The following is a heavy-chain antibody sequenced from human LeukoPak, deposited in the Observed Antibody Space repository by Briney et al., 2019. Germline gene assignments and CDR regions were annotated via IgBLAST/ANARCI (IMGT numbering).Heavy chain of an antibody. CDR2: ISSSSSYI. J-gene: IGHJ6*03. CDR1: GFTFSSYS. V-gene: IGHV3-21*01. CDR3: ARDRAGSWNYLYYYYYMDV. Sequence: PGGSLRLSCAASGFTFSSYSMNWVRQAPGEGLEWVSSISSSSSYIYYADSVKGRFTISRDNAKNSLYLQMNSLRAEDTAVYYCARDRAGSWNYLYYYYYMDVWGKGTTVTVSS. D-gene: IGHD1-7*01.